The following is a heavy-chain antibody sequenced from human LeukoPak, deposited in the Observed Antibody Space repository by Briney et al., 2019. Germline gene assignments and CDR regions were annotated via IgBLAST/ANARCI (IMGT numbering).Heavy chain of an antibody. D-gene: IGHD3-22*01. CDR2: ISSSSSYI. V-gene: IGHV3-21*01. CDR1: GFTFSSYS. J-gene: IGHJ3*01. Sequence: GGSPCPSCAASGFTFSSYSMNWVCQAPGKGLEWVSSISSSSSYIYYADSVKGRFTISRDNANSTLYLQMNSLRAEDTAVYYCARVFSRYQTYCYDSSVSWEAFD. CDR3: ARVFSRYQTYCYDSSVSWEAFD.